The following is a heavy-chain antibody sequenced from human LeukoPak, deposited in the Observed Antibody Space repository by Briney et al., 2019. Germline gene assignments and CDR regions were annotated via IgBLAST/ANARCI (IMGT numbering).Heavy chain of an antibody. CDR2: IYYSGST. CDR1: GGSISSSSYY. CDR3: ARGLVIAVTGWGQWELPPAGHDS. Sequence: PSETLSLTCTVSGGSISSSSYYWGWIRQPPGKGLEWIGSIYYSGSTYYNPSLKSRVTISVDTSKNQFSLKLSSVTAADTAVYYCARGLVIAVTGWGQWELPPAGHDSWGQGTLVTVSS. D-gene: IGHD1-26*01. V-gene: IGHV4-39*07. J-gene: IGHJ4*02.